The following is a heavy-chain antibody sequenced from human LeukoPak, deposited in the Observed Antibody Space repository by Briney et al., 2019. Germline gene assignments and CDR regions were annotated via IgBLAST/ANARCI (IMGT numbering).Heavy chain of an antibody. CDR1: GFTFSSYG. V-gene: IGHV3-33*01. J-gene: IGHJ6*02. CDR2: IWYDGSNK. Sequence: GRSLRLSCAASGFTFSSYGMHWVRQAPGKGLEWVAVIWYDGSNKYYADSVKGRFTISRDNSKNTLYLQMNSLRAEDTAVYYCAREELLRYFDWQRYHYYYGMDVWGQGTTVTVSS. D-gene: IGHD3-9*01. CDR3: AREELLRYFDWQRYHYYYGMDV.